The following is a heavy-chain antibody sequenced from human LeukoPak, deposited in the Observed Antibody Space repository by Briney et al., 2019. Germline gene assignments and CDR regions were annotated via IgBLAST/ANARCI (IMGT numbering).Heavy chain of an antibody. Sequence: PSETLSLTCTVSGGSISSSSAYWGWIRQPPGKGLEWIGSIYYRKNTYYNLSLKSRVTISADTSKNQFSLTLGSVSATDTAVYYCASPRGFSYGYFDYWGQGTLVTVSS. V-gene: IGHV4-39*01. D-gene: IGHD5-18*01. J-gene: IGHJ4*02. CDR2: IYYRKNT. CDR3: ASPRGFSYGYFDY. CDR1: GGSISSSSAY.